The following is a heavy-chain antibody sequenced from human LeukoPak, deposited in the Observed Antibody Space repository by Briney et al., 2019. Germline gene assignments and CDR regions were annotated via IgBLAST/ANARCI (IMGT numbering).Heavy chain of an antibody. V-gene: IGHV3-23*01. J-gene: IGHJ4*02. CDR2: ISRSGGRT. CDR3: AKSRAHAYSHFDY. Sequence: GGSLRLSCAASGFTFSSHDMNWVRQAPGKGLEWVSSISRSGGRTYYADSVKGRFTISRDNSKNTLYVQMNSLRAEDTAVYYCAKSRAHAYSHFDYWGQRTLVTVSS. D-gene: IGHD3-16*01. CDR1: GFTFSSHD.